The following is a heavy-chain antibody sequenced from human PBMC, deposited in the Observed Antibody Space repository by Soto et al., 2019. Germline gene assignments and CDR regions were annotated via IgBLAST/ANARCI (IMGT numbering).Heavy chain of an antibody. V-gene: IGHV4-39*01. CDR2: IYYSGSS. J-gene: IGHJ6*02. CDR1: GGSISSSSYY. CDR3: ARMAQLTEIYYGSGLQDYGMDV. D-gene: IGHD3-10*01. Sequence: SETLSLTCTVSGGSISSSSYYWGWIRQPPGKGLEWIGSIYYSGSSNYNPSLKSRVTISVDTSKNQFSLKLNSVTAADTAVYYCARMAQLTEIYYGSGLQDYGMDVWGQGTTVTVSS.